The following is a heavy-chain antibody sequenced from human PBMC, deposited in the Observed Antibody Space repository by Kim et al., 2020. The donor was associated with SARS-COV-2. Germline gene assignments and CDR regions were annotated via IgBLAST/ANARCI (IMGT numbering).Heavy chain of an antibody. CDR2: IYSGGST. J-gene: IGHJ4*02. V-gene: IGHV3-53*01. CDR1: GFTVSSNY. D-gene: IGHD3-10*01. CDR3: AGRTMVRGFTDVYLDY. Sequence: GGSLRLSCAASGFTVSSNYMTWVRQAPGKGLEWVSVIYSGGSTYYADSVKGRFTISRDNSKNTLYLQMNSLRAEDTAVYYCAGRTMVRGFTDVYLDYWGQGTLVTVSS.